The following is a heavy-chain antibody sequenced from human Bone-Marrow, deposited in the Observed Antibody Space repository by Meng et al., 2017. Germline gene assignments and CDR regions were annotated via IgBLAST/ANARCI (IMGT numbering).Heavy chain of an antibody. D-gene: IGHD3-22*01. CDR2: INQSGST. Sequence: QGQLKQWGAGLLKPSETLSLSCAVYGGSFSGYYWSWIRQPPGKGLEWIGEINQSGSTNYNPSLKSRVTISVDTSKNQFSLKLSSVTAADTAVYYCARDNTMIGSFDYWGQGTLVTVSS. V-gene: IGHV4-34*01. CDR3: ARDNTMIGSFDY. J-gene: IGHJ4*02. CDR1: GGSFSGYY.